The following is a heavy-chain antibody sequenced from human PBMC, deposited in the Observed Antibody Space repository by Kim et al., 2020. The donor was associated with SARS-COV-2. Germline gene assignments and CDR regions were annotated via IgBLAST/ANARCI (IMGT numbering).Heavy chain of an antibody. Sequence: ESVKGRFTMSRDNSKKTLYLQMNSLRAEGTAVYYCAKCTTNCYTKAFDIWGQGTMVTVSS. CDR3: AKCTTNCYTKAFDI. D-gene: IGHD2-2*01. V-gene: IGHV3-23*01. J-gene: IGHJ3*02.